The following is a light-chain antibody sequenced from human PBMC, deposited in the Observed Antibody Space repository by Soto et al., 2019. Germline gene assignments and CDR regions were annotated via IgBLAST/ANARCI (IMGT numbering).Light chain of an antibody. CDR3: LQHNTYPIT. CDR2: GAS. Sequence: DLQMTQSPSSLSASVGDRVTITCRASQAIKDHLGWYQQKPGKAPKRLIYGASTLHSGVPSRFSGSGSGTEFTLTISSLQPEDFATYYCLQHNTYPITFGQGTRLDMK. CDR1: QAIKDH. J-gene: IGKJ5*01. V-gene: IGKV1-17*01.